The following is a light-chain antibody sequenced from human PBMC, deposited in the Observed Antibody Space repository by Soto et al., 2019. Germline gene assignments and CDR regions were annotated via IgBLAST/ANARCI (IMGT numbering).Light chain of an antibody. Sequence: DIVLTQSPDSLAVSLGERVTINCKSSQSVLYSSNNENYLAWYQQKPGQTPKVLIYWASTRVSGVPDRFSGSGSGTDFPLTISSLQAEDVAVYPCQQYYSTPWTFGQGTKVEIK. V-gene: IGKV4-1*01. CDR1: QSVLYSSNNENY. CDR2: WAS. CDR3: QQYYSTPWT. J-gene: IGKJ1*01.